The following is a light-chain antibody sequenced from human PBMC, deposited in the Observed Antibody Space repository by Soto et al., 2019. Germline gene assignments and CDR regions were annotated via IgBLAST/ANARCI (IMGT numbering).Light chain of an antibody. CDR2: GAS. CDR3: QQYGSSQYT. Sequence: EIVLTQSPGTLSLSPGERATLSCRASQSVSRSYLAWYQQKPVQAPRLLIYGASSRATGIPDRFSGRGSGTDFTLTISRLEPEEFAVYYCQQYGSSQYTLGQGTKLEIK. J-gene: IGKJ2*01. CDR1: QSVSRSY. V-gene: IGKV3-20*01.